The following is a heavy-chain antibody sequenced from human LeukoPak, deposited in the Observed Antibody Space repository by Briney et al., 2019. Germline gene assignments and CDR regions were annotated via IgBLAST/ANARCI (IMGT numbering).Heavy chain of an antibody. V-gene: IGHV3-48*01. CDR3: ARDGGVSGNYRPFDF. Sequence: GGSLRLSCAASGFTFSTYSMNWVRLAPGKGLEWVSYITSGSSTIYYADSVKGRFTISRDNAKDSLYLQMNSLRAEDTAVYYCARDGGVSGNYRPFDFWGQGTLVTVSS. CDR2: ITSGSSTI. CDR1: GFTFSTYS. D-gene: IGHD3-16*02. J-gene: IGHJ4*02.